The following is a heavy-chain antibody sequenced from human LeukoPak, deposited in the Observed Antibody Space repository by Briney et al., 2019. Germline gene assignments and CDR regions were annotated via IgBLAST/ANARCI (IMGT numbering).Heavy chain of an antibody. CDR1: GFTFSTYV. CDR3: AKAYGDAFDI. CDR2: VSESGVGT. V-gene: IGHV3-23*01. D-gene: IGHD4-17*01. J-gene: IGHJ3*02. Sequence: GGSLRLSCVASGFTFSTYVMGWVRQVPGKGLEWVSSVSESGVGTYYADSVKGRFTISRDNSKDTLSLQMNSLRAEDTALYYCAKAYGDAFDIWGQGTMVTVSS.